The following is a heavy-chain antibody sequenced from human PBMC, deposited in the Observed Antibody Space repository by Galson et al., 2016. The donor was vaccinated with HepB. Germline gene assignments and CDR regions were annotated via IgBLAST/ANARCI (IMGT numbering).Heavy chain of an antibody. V-gene: IGHV3-23*01. D-gene: IGHD6-25*01. J-gene: IGHJ4*02. CDR1: GLTVSANY. Sequence: SLRLSCAASGLTVSANYMSWVRQAPGKGLEWVSSIRGSGSNSWYADSVKGRFTISRDNSKNTLYLQMSSLRAEDTAVYYCAKEYQRLAFDYWGQGTLVTVSS. CDR2: IRGSGSNS. CDR3: AKEYQRLAFDY.